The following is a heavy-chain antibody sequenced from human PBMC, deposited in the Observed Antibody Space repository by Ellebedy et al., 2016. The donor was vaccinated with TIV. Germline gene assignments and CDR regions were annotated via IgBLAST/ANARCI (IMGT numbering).Heavy chain of an antibody. CDR2: IYYSGST. V-gene: IGHV4-34*09. CDR1: GGSFSGYY. D-gene: IGHD3-9*01. CDR3: ARGGLRYFDWFDP. Sequence: SETLSLTCAVYGGSFSGYYWSWIRQPPGKGLEWIGSIYYSGSTYYNPSLKSRVTTSVDTSKNQFSLKLSSVTAADTAVYYCARGGLRYFDWFDPWGQGTLVTVSS. J-gene: IGHJ5*02.